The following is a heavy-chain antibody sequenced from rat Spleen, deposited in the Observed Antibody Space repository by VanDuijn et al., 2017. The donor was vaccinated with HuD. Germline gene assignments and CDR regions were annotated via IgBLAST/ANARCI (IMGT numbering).Heavy chain of an antibody. CDR1: GFTFNNYW. J-gene: IGHJ1*01. CDR3: ATGPPPYYGYTYPYWYFDF. D-gene: IGHD1-9*01. Sequence: EVQLVESGGGSVQPGRSMKLSCVASGFTFNNYWMTWIRQAPTKGLEWVATIIYDGSSTYYQDSVKGRFTISRENAKSTLYLQMDSLRSEDTATYYCATGPPPYYGYTYPYWYFDFWGPGTMVTVSS. V-gene: IGHV5-29*01. CDR2: IIYDGSST.